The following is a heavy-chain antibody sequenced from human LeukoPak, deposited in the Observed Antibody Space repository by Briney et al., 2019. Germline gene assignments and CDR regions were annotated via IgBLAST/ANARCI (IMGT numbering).Heavy chain of an antibody. J-gene: IGHJ4*02. V-gene: IGHV3-9*01. D-gene: IGHD3-9*01. Sequence: GGSLRLSCAASGFTFDGYGMYWVRQAPGKGLEWVSGITCNSDDMSYADSVKGRFTISRDNAKNCLYLQMNSLSVEDTAVYYCTKVTGWRTGFDYWGQGTLVTVSS. CDR2: ITCNSDDM. CDR1: GFTFDGYG. CDR3: TKVTGWRTGFDY.